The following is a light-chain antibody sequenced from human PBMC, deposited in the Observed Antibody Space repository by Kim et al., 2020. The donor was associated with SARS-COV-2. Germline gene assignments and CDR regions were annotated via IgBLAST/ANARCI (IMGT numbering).Light chain of an antibody. CDR1: SIGSKS. CDR2: YDS. Sequence: VSVAPGKTARVSCGGNSIGSKSVHWYQQKSGEAPVLVIYYDSDRPSGIPERFSGSNSGNTATLTISRVEAGDEADYYCQVWDSSSDHRVVFGGGTQLTVL. V-gene: IGLV3-21*04. CDR3: QVWDSSSDHRVV. J-gene: IGLJ2*01.